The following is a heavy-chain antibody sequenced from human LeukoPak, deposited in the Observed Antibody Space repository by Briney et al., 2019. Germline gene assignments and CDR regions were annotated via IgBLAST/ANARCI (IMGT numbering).Heavy chain of an antibody. Sequence: GGSLRLSCAASGFTFDDYAMHWVRQAPGKGLEWVSLISWDGGSTYYADSVKGRFTISRDNSKNSLYLQMNSLRAEDTALYYCAKDSIYYDFWSGLNFDPWGQGTLVTVSS. J-gene: IGHJ5*02. D-gene: IGHD3-3*01. CDR2: ISWDGGST. CDR1: GFTFDDYA. V-gene: IGHV3-43D*03. CDR3: AKDSIYYDFWSGLNFDP.